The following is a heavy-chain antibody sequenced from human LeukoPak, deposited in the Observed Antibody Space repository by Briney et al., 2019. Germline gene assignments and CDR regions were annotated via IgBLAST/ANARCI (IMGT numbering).Heavy chain of an antibody. D-gene: IGHD7-27*01. J-gene: IGHJ4*02. CDR2: IFNSGST. CDR1: GYSISSGYY. CDR3: ARDRAGDMTYFDY. Sequence: SETLSLTCTVSGYSISSGYYWGWIRQSPGNGLQWIGNIFNSGSTYYNPSLKSRVTISVGTSKNQFSLRVSSVTAADTAVYYCARDRAGDMTYFDYWGQGTLVTASS. V-gene: IGHV4-38-2*02.